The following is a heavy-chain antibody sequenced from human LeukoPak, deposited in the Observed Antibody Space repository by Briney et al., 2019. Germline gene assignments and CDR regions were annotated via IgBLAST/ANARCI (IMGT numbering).Heavy chain of an antibody. V-gene: IGHV4-4*07. CDR2: IYTSGST. J-gene: IGHJ6*03. CDR1: GGSISSYY. CDR3: ARQGFYDYYYYMDV. D-gene: IGHD2/OR15-2a*01. Sequence: PSETLSLTCTVSGGSISSYYWSWIRQSAGKGLEWIGRIYTSGSTNYNPSLKSRITMSVDTSKNQFSLKLSSVTAADTAVYYCARQGFYDYYYYMDVWGKGTTVTVSS.